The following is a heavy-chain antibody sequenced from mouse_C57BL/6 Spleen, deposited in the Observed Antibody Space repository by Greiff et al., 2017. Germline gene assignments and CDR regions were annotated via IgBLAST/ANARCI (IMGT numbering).Heavy chain of an antibody. J-gene: IGHJ2*01. D-gene: IGHD1-1*01. CDR2: INPSTGGT. Sequence: VQLQQSGPELVKPGASVKISCKASGYSFTGYYMNWVKQSPEKSLEWIGEINPSTGGTTYNQKFKAKATLTVDKSSSTAYMQLKSLTSEDSAVYYCARADYYGSSYVLCDYWGQGTTLTVCS. CDR1: GYSFTGYY. V-gene: IGHV1-42*01. CDR3: ARADYYGSSYVLCDY.